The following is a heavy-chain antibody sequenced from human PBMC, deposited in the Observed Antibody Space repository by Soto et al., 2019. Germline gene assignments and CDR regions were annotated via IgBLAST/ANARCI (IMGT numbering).Heavy chain of an antibody. D-gene: IGHD2-8*01. J-gene: IGHJ6*02. CDR1: GASISNYY. CDR3: AREVLYCTNGVCPYYYYGMDV. Sequence: SETLSLTCTVSGASISNYYWSWIRQPPGKGLEWIGYIYYSGSTYYNPSLKSRVTISVDTSKNQFSLKLSSVTAADTAVYYCAREVLYCTNGVCPYYYYGMDVWGQGTTVT. CDR2: IYYSGST. V-gene: IGHV4-59*12.